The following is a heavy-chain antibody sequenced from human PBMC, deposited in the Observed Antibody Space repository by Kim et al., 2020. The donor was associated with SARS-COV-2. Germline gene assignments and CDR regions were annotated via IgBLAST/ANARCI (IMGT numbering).Heavy chain of an antibody. CDR1: GGSVSSGSYY. CDR2: IYYSGST. CDR3: ARVAVRYCSGGSCYDWFDP. Sequence: SETLSLTCTVSGGSVSSGSYYWSWIRQPPGKGLEWIGYIYYSGSTNYNPSLKSRVTISVDTSKNQFSLKLSSVTAADTAVYYCARVAVRYCSGGSCYDWFDPWGQGTLVTVSS. V-gene: IGHV4-61*01. D-gene: IGHD2-15*01. J-gene: IGHJ5*02.